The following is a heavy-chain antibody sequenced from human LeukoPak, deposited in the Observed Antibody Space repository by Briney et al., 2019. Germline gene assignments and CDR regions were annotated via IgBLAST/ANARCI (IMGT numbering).Heavy chain of an antibody. J-gene: IGHJ3*02. CDR1: GFAVSRYA. V-gene: IGHV3-23*01. CDR3: AKCLYCSGGSCYGVVAFDI. Sequence: PGGSLRLSCAVSGFAVSRYAMSWVRQVPGKGLEWVSAISGSGGSTYYADSVKGRFTISRDNSKNTLYLQMNSLRAEDTAVYYCAKCLYCSGGSCYGVVAFDIWGQGTMVTVSS. D-gene: IGHD2-15*01. CDR2: ISGSGGST.